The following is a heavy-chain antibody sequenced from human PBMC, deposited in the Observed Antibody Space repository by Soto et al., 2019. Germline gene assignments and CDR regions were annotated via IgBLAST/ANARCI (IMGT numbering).Heavy chain of an antibody. CDR3: AREVEHGTAMDNKWFDP. D-gene: IGHD5-18*01. CDR1: GGSFSGYY. V-gene: IGHV4-34*01. CDR2: INHSGST. Sequence: TSETLSLTCAVYGGSFSGYYGSWIRQPPGKGLEWIGEINHSGSTNYNPSLKSRVTISVDTSKNQFSLKLSSVTAADTAVYYCAREVEHGTAMDNKWFDPWGQGTLVTVSS. J-gene: IGHJ5*02.